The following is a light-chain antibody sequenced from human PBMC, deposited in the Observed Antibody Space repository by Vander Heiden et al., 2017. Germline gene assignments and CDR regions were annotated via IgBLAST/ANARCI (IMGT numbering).Light chain of an antibody. J-gene: IGKJ1*01. CDR1: QSISSH. Sequence: DIQVTQSPSSLSAFVGERVTITCRASQSISSHLNWYQQKPGKAPNLLIYAASTLKSGVPSRFSGSGSGTYFTLTISSLQPEDVATYYCQQSHTTLGTFGQGTKVEIK. CDR3: QQSHTTLGT. CDR2: AAS. V-gene: IGKV1-39*01.